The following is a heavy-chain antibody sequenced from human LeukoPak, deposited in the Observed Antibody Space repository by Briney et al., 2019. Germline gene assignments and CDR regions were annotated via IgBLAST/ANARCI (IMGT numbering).Heavy chain of an antibody. CDR2: IKSDGSST. J-gene: IGHJ4*02. CDR1: GFTFSRYW. Sequence: PGGSLRLSCAASGFTFSRYWMHWVRQAPGKGLVWVSCIKSDGSSTSIADSAKGRFTISRDNAKNTAYLQMNSLRAEDTAVYYCVRDNRSYNFDYWGQGTLVTVSS. CDR3: VRDNRSYNFDY. V-gene: IGHV3-74*01. D-gene: IGHD1-26*01.